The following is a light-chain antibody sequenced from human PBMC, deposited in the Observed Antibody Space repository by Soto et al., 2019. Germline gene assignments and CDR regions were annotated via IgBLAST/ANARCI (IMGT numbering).Light chain of an antibody. Sequence: IVMTQSPATLSVSPGERATLSCRARQSVGGSLAWYQQRPGRAPRLLIYDASTRATDIPARFSGSGSGTEFTLTISSLQSEDFALYYCQQYNNWPLYTFGQGTKLEIK. CDR2: DAS. CDR3: QQYNNWPLYT. CDR1: QSVGGS. V-gene: IGKV3-15*01. J-gene: IGKJ2*01.